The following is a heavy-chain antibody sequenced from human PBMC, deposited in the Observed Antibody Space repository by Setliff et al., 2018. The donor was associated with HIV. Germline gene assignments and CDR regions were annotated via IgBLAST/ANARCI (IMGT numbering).Heavy chain of an antibody. CDR3: VRGSSETDYYYYYMDV. J-gene: IGHJ6*03. D-gene: IGHD2-2*01. Sequence: GGSLRLSCAASGFSFSNSWMHWVRQAPGKGLVWVSRINTDGRLTNYADSVKGRFTISRDNAKNTLYLQMNSLRAEDTAVYYCVRGSSETDYYYYYMDVWGKGTTVTVSS. CDR2: INTDGRLT. CDR1: GFSFSNSW. V-gene: IGHV3-74*01.